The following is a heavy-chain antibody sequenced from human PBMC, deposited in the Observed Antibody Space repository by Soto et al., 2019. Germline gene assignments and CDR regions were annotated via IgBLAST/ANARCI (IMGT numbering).Heavy chain of an antibody. Sequence: SVKVSCKASGGTFSSYAISWVRQAPGQGLEWMGGIIPIFGTANYAQKFQGRVTITADESTSTAYMELSSLRSEDTAVYYCARLYDSSGYYPRNHAFDIWGQGTMVTVSS. D-gene: IGHD3-22*01. J-gene: IGHJ3*02. V-gene: IGHV1-69*13. CDR2: IIPIFGTA. CDR1: GGTFSSYA. CDR3: ARLYDSSGYYPRNHAFDI.